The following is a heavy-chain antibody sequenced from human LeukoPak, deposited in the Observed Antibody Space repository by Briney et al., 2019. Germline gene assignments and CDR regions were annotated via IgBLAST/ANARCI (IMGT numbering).Heavy chain of an antibody. V-gene: IGHV3-49*03. D-gene: IGHD3-10*01. CDR1: GFTFSDYY. Sequence: GGSLRLSCVASGFTFSDYYMSWIRQAPGKGLEWVGFIRSKAYGGTTEYAASVKGRFTISRDDSKSIAYLQMNSLKTEDTAVYYCTRDRVLWFGELPYYYYGMDVWGQGTTVTVSS. CDR2: IRSKAYGGTT. CDR3: TRDRVLWFGELPYYYYGMDV. J-gene: IGHJ6*02.